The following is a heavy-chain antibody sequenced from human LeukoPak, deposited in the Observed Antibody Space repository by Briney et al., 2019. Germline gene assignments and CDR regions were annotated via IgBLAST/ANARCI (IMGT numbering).Heavy chain of an antibody. Sequence: GGSLRLSCAASGFSFSSYAMTWVRQAPGKGLEWVSSIDAGGGDTYHSDSVKGRFTISRDNSMNTLYLQMNSLRTDDAAVYYCGRPTKYWLVRGNGVDVWGQGTTVTVSS. J-gene: IGHJ6*02. CDR1: GFSFSSYA. CDR2: IDAGGGDT. V-gene: IGHV3-23*01. D-gene: IGHD6-19*01. CDR3: GRPTKYWLVRGNGVDV.